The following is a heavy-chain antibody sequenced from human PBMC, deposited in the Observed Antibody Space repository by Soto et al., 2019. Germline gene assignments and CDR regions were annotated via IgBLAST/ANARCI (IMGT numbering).Heavy chain of an antibody. CDR2: ISGRGGST. CDR3: VSDGDVCRGSDCFRHFKH. CDR1: GFTLSNFA. J-gene: IGHJ1*01. D-gene: IGHD5-12*01. V-gene: IGHV3-23*01. Sequence: LRLSCAASGFTLSNFAMSWVRQAPGKGLEWVAVISGRGGSTDYAASVKGRFTISRDNSNNTVYLQMNNLRAEDTAIYYCVSDGDVCRGSDCFRHFKHWGRGTRVTVSS.